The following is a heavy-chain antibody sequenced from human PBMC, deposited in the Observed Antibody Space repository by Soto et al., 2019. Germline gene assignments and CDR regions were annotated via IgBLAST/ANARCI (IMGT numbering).Heavy chain of an antibody. J-gene: IGHJ4*02. CDR3: AKGASTTVFAFNDY. D-gene: IGHD4-17*01. CDR1: GFTFDDYA. V-gene: IGHV3-9*01. Sequence: EVQLVESVGGLVQPGRSLRLSCAASGFTFDDYAMHWVRQGPGKGLEWVSSISWNSGNLGYADSVKGRFTISRDNAKNSLYLQMNSLRCEDTALYYCAKGASTTVFAFNDYWGQGTLVTVSS. CDR2: ISWNSGNL.